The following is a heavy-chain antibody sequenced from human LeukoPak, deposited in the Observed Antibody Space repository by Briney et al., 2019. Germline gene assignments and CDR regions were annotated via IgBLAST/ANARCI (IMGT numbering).Heavy chain of an antibody. CDR2: ISGSGGST. CDR3: AKDKSGYSYGYLDY. J-gene: IGHJ4*02. CDR1: GFTFSSYA. Sequence: GRSLRLSCAASGFTFSSYAMSWVRQAPGKGLEWVSAISGSGGSTYYADSVKGRFTISRDNSRNTLYLQMNSLRAEDTAVYYCAKDKSGYSYGYLDYWGQGTLVTVSS. D-gene: IGHD5-18*01. V-gene: IGHV3-23*01.